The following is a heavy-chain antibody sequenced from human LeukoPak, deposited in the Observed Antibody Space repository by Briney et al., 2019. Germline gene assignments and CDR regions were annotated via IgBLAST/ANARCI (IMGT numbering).Heavy chain of an antibody. J-gene: IGHJ3*02. CDR2: ISSDGSST. D-gene: IGHD3-10*01. CDR3: ARDRVLLWFGELSIDAFDI. CDR1: GFTFSSYW. Sequence: GRSLRLSCAASGFTFSSYWMHWVRQAPGKGLVWVSRISSDGSSTSYADSVRGRLTISRDNAKNTLYMQMNSLRAEDTAVYYCARDRVLLWFGELSIDAFDIWGQGTMVTVSS. V-gene: IGHV3-74*01.